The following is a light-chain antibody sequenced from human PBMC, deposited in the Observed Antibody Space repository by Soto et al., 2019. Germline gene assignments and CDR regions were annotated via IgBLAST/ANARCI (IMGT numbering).Light chain of an antibody. Sequence: QSVLTQPPSVSGAPGQRVTISCTGSSSNIGAGDDVHWYQPLPGTAPKLLIYGDSNRPSGVPDRFSGSRSGTSASLANTGLQTEDEADYHFQSCVSSLSGYWVFGGGTKLTVL. CDR1: SSNIGAGDD. CDR2: GDS. V-gene: IGLV1-40*01. J-gene: IGLJ3*02. CDR3: QSCVSSLSGYWV.